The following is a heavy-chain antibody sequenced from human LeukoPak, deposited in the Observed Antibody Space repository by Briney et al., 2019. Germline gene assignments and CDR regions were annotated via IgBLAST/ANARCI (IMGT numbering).Heavy chain of an antibody. V-gene: IGHV3-9*01. J-gene: IGHJ3*02. CDR3: AKDIHYDSSGYYPMGPDGAFDI. Sequence: PGRSLRLSCAASGFTFDDYAMHWVRQAPGKGLEWVSGISWNSGSIGYADSVKGRFTISRDNAKNSLYLQMNSLRAEDTALYYCAKDIHYDSSGYYPMGPDGAFDIWGQGTMVTVSS. D-gene: IGHD3-22*01. CDR1: GFTFDDYA. CDR2: ISWNSGSI.